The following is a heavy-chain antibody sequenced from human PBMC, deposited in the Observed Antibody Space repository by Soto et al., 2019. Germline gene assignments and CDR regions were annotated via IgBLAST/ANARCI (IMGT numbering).Heavy chain of an antibody. CDR1: GDSISSTSYY. V-gene: IGHV4-39*01. CDR2: IYYSGST. J-gene: IGHJ4*02. Sequence: SETLSLTCTVCGDSISSTSYYWGWIRQPPGKGLEWIGSIYYSGSTYYNPSLKSRVTISVDTSKNQFCLKLSSVTAADTAVYYCAAGGGLPRYYWGQGTLVT. CDR3: AAGGGLPRYY. D-gene: IGHD1-26*01.